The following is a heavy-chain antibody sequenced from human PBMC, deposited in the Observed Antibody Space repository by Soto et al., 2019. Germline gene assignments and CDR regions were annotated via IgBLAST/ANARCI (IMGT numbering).Heavy chain of an antibody. CDR1: GGSISSSSHY. CDR2: IYNTGSA. D-gene: IGHD6-13*01. Sequence: PSETLSLTCTVSGGSISSSSHYWAWIRQPPGKGLEWIGTIYNTGSAHYNPSLKSRVTISVDTSRNQFSLKLRSDDTAVYYCARRGGYGYREYYFDYWGQGTLVTVSS. CDR3: ARRGGYGYREYYFDY. V-gene: IGHV4-39*01. J-gene: IGHJ4*02.